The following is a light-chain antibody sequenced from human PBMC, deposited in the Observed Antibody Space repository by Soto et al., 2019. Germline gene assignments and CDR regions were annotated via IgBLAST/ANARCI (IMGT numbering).Light chain of an antibody. CDR3: QQYNNWPPGRT. V-gene: IGKV3-15*01. CDR2: GAS. Sequence: EIVMTQSPATLSVSPGARATLSCRASQSVSSNLAWYQQKTGQAPRLLIYGASTRATGIPARFSGSGSGTEFTLTISSLQSEEFAVYYCQQYNNWPPGRTFGQGTKVDIK. J-gene: IGKJ1*01. CDR1: QSVSSN.